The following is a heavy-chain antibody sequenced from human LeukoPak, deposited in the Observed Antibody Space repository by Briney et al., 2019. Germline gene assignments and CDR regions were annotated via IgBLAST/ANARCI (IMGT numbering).Heavy chain of an antibody. J-gene: IGHJ5*02. CDR2: MITFLGEV. Sequence: GASVKVSCKAFGSTLNIGHAFIWARQAPGQGLQWMGRMITFLGEVNYAQNFQGRVSFTADRSTATMYMELKRLRLDDTAIYYCSPCGHAYDWFGPWGQGALVTVSA. CDR3: SPCGHAYDWFGP. V-gene: IGHV1-69*04. CDR1: GSTLNIGHA. D-gene: IGHD5-12*01.